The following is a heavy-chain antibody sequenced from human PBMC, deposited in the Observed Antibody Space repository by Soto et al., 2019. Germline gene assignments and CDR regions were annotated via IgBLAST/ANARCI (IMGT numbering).Heavy chain of an antibody. CDR3: EAYSHKGY. CDR1: GFTVSNNY. Sequence: EEQLVESGGALVQPGGSLRLSCAASGFTVSNNYMSWVRQAPGKGLEWVSLIYSGGSTYYADSVKGRFTISRDSSKNTLYLQMNSLRAEDTAMYYCEAYSHKGYWGQGTLVTVSS. CDR2: IYSGGST. D-gene: IGHD3-16*01. V-gene: IGHV3-66*01. J-gene: IGHJ4*02.